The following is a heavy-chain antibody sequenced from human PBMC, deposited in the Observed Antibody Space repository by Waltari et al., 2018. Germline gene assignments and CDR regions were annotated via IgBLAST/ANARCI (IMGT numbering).Heavy chain of an antibody. CDR1: GGSISSYY. J-gene: IGHJ5*02. CDR2: IYYSGST. D-gene: IGHD2-2*02. Sequence: QVQLQESGPGLVKPSETLSLTCTVSGGSISSYYWSWIRQPPGKGLEWIWYIYYSGSTNYNPSLQSRVTISVDTSKNQFSLKLSSVTAADTAVYYCARINIVVVPAAIVRWFDPWGQGTLVTVSS. CDR3: ARINIVVVPAAIVRWFDP. V-gene: IGHV4-59*01.